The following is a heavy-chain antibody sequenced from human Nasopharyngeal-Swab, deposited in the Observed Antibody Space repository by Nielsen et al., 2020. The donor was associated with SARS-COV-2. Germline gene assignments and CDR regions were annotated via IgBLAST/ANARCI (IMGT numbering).Heavy chain of an antibody. CDR1: VFSLSTSPMC. J-gene: IGHJ4*02. CDR2: IDWADDK. Sequence: SGSPLVKPTHTLTLTCTFSVFSLSTSPMCVSWIGPPPGKAREWHALIDWADDKYYSTSLNTRLTISTETSKNQVVLTMANMDPVDTATFDCARISYDILTGYYVGFDYWGQGTLVTVSS. D-gene: IGHD3-9*01. CDR3: ARISYDILTGYYVGFDY. V-gene: IGHV2-70*01.